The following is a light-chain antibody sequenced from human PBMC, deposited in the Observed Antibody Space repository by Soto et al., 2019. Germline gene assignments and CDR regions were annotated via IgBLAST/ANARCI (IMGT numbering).Light chain of an antibody. CDR3: QQYDNLPLT. V-gene: IGKV1-33*01. Sequence: DIQMTQSPSSLSASVGDRVTITCKASQDISNYLNWYQQKPGKAPKLLIYDASNWGTGVPSRFSGSGSGTDFTFTISSLHPEDIATYYCQQYDNLPLTFGGGTKVEIK. CDR2: DAS. CDR1: QDISNY. J-gene: IGKJ4*01.